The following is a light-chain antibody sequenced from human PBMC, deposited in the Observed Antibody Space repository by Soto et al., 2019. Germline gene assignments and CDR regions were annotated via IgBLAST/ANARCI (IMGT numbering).Light chain of an antibody. J-gene: IGKJ5*01. Sequence: DIQLTPPPSTPSSSVGGRVTLTCRASQTISSWLAWYQQKPGKAPTLLIYDASTLERGVPSRFSGTGSGTEFTLSIDSLQPDDFATYYCQQYHTSSITFGQGTRLEIK. CDR3: QQYHTSSIT. CDR2: DAS. V-gene: IGKV1-5*01. CDR1: QTISSW.